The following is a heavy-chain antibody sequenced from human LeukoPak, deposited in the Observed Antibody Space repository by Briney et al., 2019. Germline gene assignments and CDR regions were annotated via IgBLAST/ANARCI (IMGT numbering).Heavy chain of an antibody. D-gene: IGHD5-12*01. CDR1: GFTVSSNY. CDR3: ARLGVDIVATSKGKGYYFDY. V-gene: IGHV3-66*01. Sequence: PGGSLRLSCAASGFTVSSNYMSWVRQAPGKGLEWVSVIYSGGSTYYADSVKGRFTISRDKSKNTLYLQMNSLRAEDTAVYYCARLGVDIVATSKGKGYYFDYWGQGTLVTVSS. CDR2: IYSGGST. J-gene: IGHJ4*02.